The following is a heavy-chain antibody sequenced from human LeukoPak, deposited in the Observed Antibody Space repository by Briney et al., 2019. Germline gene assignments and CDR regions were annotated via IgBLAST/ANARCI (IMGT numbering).Heavy chain of an antibody. CDR3: ARRTVVVPAAVRGFAY. V-gene: IGHV4-34*01. CDR1: GGSFSGYY. J-gene: IGHJ4*02. D-gene: IGHD2-2*01. CDR2: INHSGST. Sequence: KPSGTLSLTCAVYGGSFSGYYWSWIRQPPGKGLEWIGEINHSGSTYYNPSLKSRVTVSVDTSKNQFSLKLSSVTAADTAVYYCARRTVVVPAAVRGFAYWDQATLVTVSS.